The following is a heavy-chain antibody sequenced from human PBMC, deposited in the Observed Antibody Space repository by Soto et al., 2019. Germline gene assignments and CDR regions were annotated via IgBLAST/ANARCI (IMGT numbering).Heavy chain of an antibody. CDR3: ARKSPTTVVTPDY. D-gene: IGHD4-17*01. CDR2: ISYDGRNK. V-gene: IGHV3-30*03. Sequence: QVQLVESGGGVVQPGRSLRLSCAASGVTFSSYGMHWVRQAPGEGLEYVATISYDGRNKYYADSLEGRFTISRDNAKNTLSLQMNSLRPEDTAVYYCARKSPTTVVTPDYWGQGTLVTVSS. J-gene: IGHJ4*02. CDR1: GVTFSSYG.